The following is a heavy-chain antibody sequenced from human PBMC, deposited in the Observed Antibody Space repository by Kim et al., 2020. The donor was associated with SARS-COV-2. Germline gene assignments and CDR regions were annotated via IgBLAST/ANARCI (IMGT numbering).Heavy chain of an antibody. CDR3: ARLARIVGATVDY. Sequence: SETLSLTCTVSGGSISSSSYYWGWIRQPPGKGLEWIGSIYYSGSTYYNPSLKSRVTISVDTSKNQFSLKLSSVTAADTAVYYCARLARIVGATVDYWGQG. CDR2: IYYSGST. V-gene: IGHV4-39*01. J-gene: IGHJ4*02. D-gene: IGHD1-26*01. CDR1: GGSISSSSYY.